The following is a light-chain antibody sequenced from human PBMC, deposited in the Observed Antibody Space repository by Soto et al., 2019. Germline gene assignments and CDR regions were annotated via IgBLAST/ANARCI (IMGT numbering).Light chain of an antibody. CDR1: QSVLYSSNNKNY. CDR2: WAS. Sequence: DIVMTQSPDSLAVSLGEVATINCKSSQSVLYSSNNKNYLAWYQQKPGQPPKLLIYWASTRESGVPDRFSGSGSGTGFTLTISSLEAEDLAVDYFQQYYSPPYTFGQGTKLKIK. V-gene: IGKV4-1*01. CDR3: QQYYSPPYT. J-gene: IGKJ2*01.